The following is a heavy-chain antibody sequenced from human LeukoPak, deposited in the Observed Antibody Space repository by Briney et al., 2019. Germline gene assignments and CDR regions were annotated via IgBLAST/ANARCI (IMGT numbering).Heavy chain of an antibody. CDR3: TRGLDRSSWYNY. Sequence: SETLSLTCTVSGGSISSYYWSWIRQPPGKGLEWIGYIYYSGSTNYNPSLKSRVTISVDTSKNQFSLKLCSVTAADTAVYYCTRGLDRSSWYNYWGQGTLVTVSS. CDR1: GGSISSYY. CDR2: IYYSGST. J-gene: IGHJ4*02. D-gene: IGHD6-13*01. V-gene: IGHV4-59*01.